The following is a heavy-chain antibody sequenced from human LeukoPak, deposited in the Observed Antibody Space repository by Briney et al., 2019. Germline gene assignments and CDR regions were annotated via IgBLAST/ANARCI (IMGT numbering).Heavy chain of an antibody. D-gene: IGHD2-2*01. CDR2: ISAYNGYT. V-gene: IGHV1-18*01. CDR1: GYTFTSYG. Sequence: ASVKVSCKASGYTFTSYGLSWVRQAPGQGLEWMGWISAYNGYTNYAQKLQGRVTMTTDTSTSTAYMELRSLRSDDTAVYYCARDLGYCSSTSCYYYYYMDVWGKGTTVTVSS. CDR3: ARDLGYCSSTSCYYYYYMDV. J-gene: IGHJ6*03.